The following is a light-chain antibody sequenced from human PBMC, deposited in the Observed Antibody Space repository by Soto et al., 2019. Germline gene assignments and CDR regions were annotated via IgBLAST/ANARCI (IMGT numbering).Light chain of an antibody. V-gene: IGLV7-46*01. CDR2: DTT. J-gene: IGLJ1*01. Sequence: QAVVTQYPSLTVSPGGTVTLTCGSSTGAVTNGHYRYWFQQKPGQAPRTLIYDTTNRHSWTPARFSGSLLGGKAALTLSGAQPEDEAEYYCSLAYNGPYGFGSGTKVTAL. CDR1: TGAVTNGHY. CDR3: SLAYNGPYG.